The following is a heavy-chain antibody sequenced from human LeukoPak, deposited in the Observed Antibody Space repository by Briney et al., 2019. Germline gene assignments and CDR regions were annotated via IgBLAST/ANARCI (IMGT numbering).Heavy chain of an antibody. CDR3: ARDGFITMVRGVMDY. J-gene: IGHJ4*02. CDR1: GFTFSDYY. CDR2: ISSSGSTI. Sequence: GGSLRLSCAASGFTFSDYYMSWIRQAPGKGLEWVSYISSSGSTIYYADSVKGRFTISRDNAKNSLYLQMNSLRAKDTAVYYCARDGFITMVRGVMDYWGQGTLVTVSS. D-gene: IGHD3-10*01. V-gene: IGHV3-11*04.